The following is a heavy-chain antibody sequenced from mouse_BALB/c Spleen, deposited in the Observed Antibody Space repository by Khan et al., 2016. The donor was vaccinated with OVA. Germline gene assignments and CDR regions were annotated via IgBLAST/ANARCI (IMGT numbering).Heavy chain of an antibody. CDR1: GFAFSSYS. D-gene: IGHD1-1*01. V-gene: IGHV5-6-4*01. Sequence: EVELVESGGGLVKPGGSLKLSCAASGFAFSSYSMSWVRQTPEKRLEWVATITSGGSYTYYPDSVKGRFTIFRDNAKTTLYLQMSSLKSEDTAMYYCTRDRNYYGSSFYFDYWGQGTTLTVSS. J-gene: IGHJ2*01. CDR2: ITSGGSYT. CDR3: TRDRNYYGSSFYFDY.